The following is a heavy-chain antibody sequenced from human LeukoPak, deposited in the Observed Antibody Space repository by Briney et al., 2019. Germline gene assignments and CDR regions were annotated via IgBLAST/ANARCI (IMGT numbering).Heavy chain of an antibody. CDR2: ISSSSTYI. CDR1: GFTFSNYY. V-gene: IGHV3-21*01. J-gene: IGHJ4*02. CDR3: ARDQRGGTYSDY. D-gene: IGHD1-26*01. Sequence: GGSLRLSCTTSGFTFSNYYMNWVRQAPGRGLEFVSSISSSSTYIYYADSVKGRFTISRDDAKNSLYLQMNSLRAEDTALYYCARDQRGGTYSDYWGQGTLVTVSS.